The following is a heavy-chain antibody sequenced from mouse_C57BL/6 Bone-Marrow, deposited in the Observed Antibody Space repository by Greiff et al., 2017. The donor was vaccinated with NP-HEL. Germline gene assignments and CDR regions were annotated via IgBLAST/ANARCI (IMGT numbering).Heavy chain of an antibody. V-gene: IGHV1-54*01. D-gene: IGHD1-1*01. Sequence: VKLMESGAELVRPGTSVKVSCKASGYAFTNYLIEWVKQRPGQGLEWIGVIKPGSGGTNYNEKFKGKATLTADKSSSTAYMQLSSLTSEDSAVYFCASTTVVATDWYFDVWGTGTTVTVAS. CDR3: ASTTVVATDWYFDV. CDR1: GYAFTNYL. J-gene: IGHJ1*03. CDR2: IKPGSGGT.